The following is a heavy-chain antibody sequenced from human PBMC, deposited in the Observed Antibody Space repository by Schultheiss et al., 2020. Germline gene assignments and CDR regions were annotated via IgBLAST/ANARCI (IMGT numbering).Heavy chain of an antibody. J-gene: IGHJ6*02. D-gene: IGHD3-3*01. CDR3: ARGDYDFWSGYHKLTYYYYGMDV. V-gene: IGHV3-13*01. CDR1: GFTFSSYD. Sequence: WSLRLSCAAAGFTFSSYDMHWVRQATGKGLEWVSAIGTAGDTYYPGSVKGRFTISRENAKNSLYLQMNSLRAGDTAVYYCARGDYDFWSGYHKLTYYYYGMDVWGQGTTVTGSS. CDR2: IGTAGDT.